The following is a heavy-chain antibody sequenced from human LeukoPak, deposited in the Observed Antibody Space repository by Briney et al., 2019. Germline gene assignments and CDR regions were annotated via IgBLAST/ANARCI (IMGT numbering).Heavy chain of an antibody. CDR3: ARSLTGTYGFAF. Sequence: PSETLSLTCAVCGESFNDHYWNWIRQPPGKGLEWIGEINHLGGTNYNPSLKSRVALSVDTSKNQFSLRLNSVNDADTATYYCARSLTGTYGFAFWSQGTPVLVST. CDR1: GESFNDHY. CDR2: INHLGGT. J-gene: IGHJ4*02. V-gene: IGHV4-34*01. D-gene: IGHD1-14*01.